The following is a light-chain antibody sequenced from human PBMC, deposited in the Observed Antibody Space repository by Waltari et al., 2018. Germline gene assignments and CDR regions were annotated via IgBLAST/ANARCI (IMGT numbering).Light chain of an antibody. CDR2: GAS. Sequence: EGVLTQSPGTLSLSPGEGATLYCTGSHSFNNTFLAWYQLKPGQPPRLLIYGASSRAPGVPSRFSGRGSGADFILTISRLDPDDFAVYFCQQFDTSPRWTFGQGTKVE. CDR1: HSFNNTF. CDR3: QQFDTSPRWT. J-gene: IGKJ1*01. V-gene: IGKV3-20*01.